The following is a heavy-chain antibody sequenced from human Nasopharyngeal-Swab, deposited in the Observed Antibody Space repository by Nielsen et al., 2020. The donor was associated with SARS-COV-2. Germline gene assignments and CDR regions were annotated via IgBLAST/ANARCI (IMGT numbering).Heavy chain of an antibody. Sequence: GGSLRLSCAASGFTFSSYAMNWVRHAPGKGLEWVSGISGSGGSTYYADSVKGRFTISRDNSKNTLYLQMNSLRAEDTAVYYCAKERVEQGAFDIWGQGTMVTVSS. CDR3: AKERVEQGAFDI. J-gene: IGHJ3*02. D-gene: IGHD1/OR15-1a*01. V-gene: IGHV3-23*01. CDR2: ISGSGGST. CDR1: GFTFSSYA.